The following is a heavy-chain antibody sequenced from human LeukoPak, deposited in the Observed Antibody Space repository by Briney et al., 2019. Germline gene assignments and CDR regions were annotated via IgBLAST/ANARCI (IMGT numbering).Heavy chain of an antibody. V-gene: IGHV4-4*02. Sequence: GSLRLSCAASGFLFNKYWMTWVRQAPGKGLEWIGNIYHSGSTYYNPSLKSRVTISVDTSKNQFSLKLSSVTAADTAVYYCGRPLSYYSDSSGDNAFDIWGQGTMVTVSS. CDR1: GFLFNKYW. CDR3: GRPLSYYSDSSGDNAFDI. CDR2: IYHSGST. D-gene: IGHD3-22*01. J-gene: IGHJ3*02.